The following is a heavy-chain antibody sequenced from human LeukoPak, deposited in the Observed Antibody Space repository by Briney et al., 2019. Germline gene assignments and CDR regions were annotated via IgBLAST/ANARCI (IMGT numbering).Heavy chain of an antibody. V-gene: IGHV4-59*08. D-gene: IGHD6-13*01. CDR2: IYCSGST. CDR3: ARHESSSDDAFDI. CDR1: GGSISSHY. J-gene: IGHJ3*02. Sequence: SETLSLTCTVSGGSISSHYWSWIRQPPGKGLEWIGYIYCSGSTHYNPSLKSRVTISVDRSKNQFSLNLSSVTAADTAVYYCARHESSSDDAFDIWGQGAMVTVSS.